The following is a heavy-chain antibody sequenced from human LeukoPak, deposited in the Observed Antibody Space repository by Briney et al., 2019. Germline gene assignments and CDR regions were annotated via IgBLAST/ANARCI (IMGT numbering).Heavy chain of an antibody. CDR3: ARGDCSSTICYSPMDV. CDR1: GYSISSGYY. D-gene: IGHD2-2*01. CDR2: IYHSGST. Sequence: SETLSLTCTVSGYSISSGYYWVWIRQPPGKELEWIGSIYHSGSTNYNPSLKSRVTISVDTSTNQFSLKVSCVTAADTAVYYCARGDCSSTICYSPMDVWGTGTTVTVSS. J-gene: IGHJ6*03. V-gene: IGHV4-38-2*02.